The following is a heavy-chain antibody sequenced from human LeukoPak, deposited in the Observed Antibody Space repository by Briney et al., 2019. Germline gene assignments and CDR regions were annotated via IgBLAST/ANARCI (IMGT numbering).Heavy chain of an antibody. V-gene: IGHV3-74*01. CDR1: GFTFSTYF. D-gene: IGHD3-22*01. J-gene: IGHJ5*02. CDR3: ARDLYSSGP. CDR2: INGDGIST. Sequence: GGSLRLSCAASGFTFSTYFMHWVRQAPGKGLVWVSRINGDGISTTYADSVMGRFTISRDNAKNTLYLQMNSLRAEDTAVYYCARDLYSSGPWGQGTLVTVSS.